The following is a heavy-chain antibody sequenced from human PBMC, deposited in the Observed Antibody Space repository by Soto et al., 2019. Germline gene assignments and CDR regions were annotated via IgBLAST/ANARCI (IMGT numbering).Heavy chain of an antibody. CDR2: ISASGGST. V-gene: IGHV3-23*01. D-gene: IGHD1-1*01. CDR1: GFTFRSNA. Sequence: EVQLMESGGGLVQPGGSLRLSCAAAGFTFRSNAMTWVRKSPGKGLVWVSIISASGGSTYDSDSVQGRFTISRDNYKTTLYLQMNSLRAEDTAVYYCAKVRERKNKPDSEEDYWGQGTLVTVSS. CDR3: AKVRERKNKPDSEEDY. J-gene: IGHJ4*02.